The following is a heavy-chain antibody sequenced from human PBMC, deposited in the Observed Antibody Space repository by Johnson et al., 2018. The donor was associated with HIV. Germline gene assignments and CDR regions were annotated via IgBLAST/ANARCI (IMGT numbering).Heavy chain of an antibody. V-gene: IGHV3-66*01. CDR2: IYSGGST. D-gene: IGHD3-22*01. J-gene: IGHJ3*02. CDR1: GFTVSSNY. CDR3: AKDLNGITMIVGSDAFDI. Sequence: VQLVESGGGLVQPGRSLRLSCAASGFTVSSNYMSWVRQAPGKGLEWVSVIYSGGSTYYADSVKGRFTISRDNSKNTLYLQINSLRAEDTAVYYCAKDLNGITMIVGSDAFDIWGQWKMVTVSS.